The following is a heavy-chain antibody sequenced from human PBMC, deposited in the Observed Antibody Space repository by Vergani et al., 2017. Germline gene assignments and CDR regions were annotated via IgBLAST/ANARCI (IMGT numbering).Heavy chain of an antibody. CDR3: ASTVDIVATHYFDY. J-gene: IGHJ4*02. CDR2: IITIFGTA. CDR1: GGTFSSYA. V-gene: IGHV1-69*01. Sequence: QVQLVQSGAEVKKPGSSVKVSCKASGGTFSSYAISWVRQAPGQGLGWMGGIITIFGTANYATKFQGRVTLTADESTSTAYMELSSLISEDTAVYYCASTVDIVATHYFDYWGQGTLVTVSS. D-gene: IGHD5-12*01.